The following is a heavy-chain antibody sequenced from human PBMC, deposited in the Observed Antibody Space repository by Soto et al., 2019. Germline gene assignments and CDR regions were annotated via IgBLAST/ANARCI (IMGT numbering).Heavy chain of an antibody. D-gene: IGHD7-27*01. CDR2: ISSSSSYI. CDR3: ARAQLGIGAFDI. Sequence: GGSLRLSCAASGFTFSSYSMNWVRQAPGKGLEWVSSISSSSSYIYYADSVKGRFTISRDNAKNSLYLQMNSLRAEDTAVYYCARAQLGIGAFDIWGQGTMVTVSS. J-gene: IGHJ3*02. CDR1: GFTFSSYS. V-gene: IGHV3-21*01.